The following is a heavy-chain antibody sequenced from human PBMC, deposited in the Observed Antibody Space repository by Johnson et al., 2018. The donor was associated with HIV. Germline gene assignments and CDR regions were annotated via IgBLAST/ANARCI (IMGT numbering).Heavy chain of an antibody. CDR2: ISWNSGSI. D-gene: IGHD5-18*01. J-gene: IGHJ3*02. CDR1: GFTFDDYA. Sequence: VQVVESGGGLVQPGRSLRLSCAASGFTFDDYAMHWVRQAPGKGLEWVSGISWNSGSIGYADSVKGGLTISRDNAKNSLYLQMNSLRAEDPALYYCAKYLRSYGNDAFDIWGQGTMVTVSS. CDR3: AKYLRSYGNDAFDI. V-gene: IGHV3-9*01.